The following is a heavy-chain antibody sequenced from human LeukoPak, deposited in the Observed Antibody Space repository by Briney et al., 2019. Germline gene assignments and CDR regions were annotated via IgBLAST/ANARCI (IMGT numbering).Heavy chain of an antibody. V-gene: IGHV3-11*01. CDR3: ARLEHSGSYPDAFDI. CDR2: ISSSGSTI. CDR1: GFTFSDYY. J-gene: IGHJ3*02. Sequence: GGSLRLSCAASGFTFSDYYMSWIRQAPGKGLEWVSYISSSGSTIYYAGSVKGRFTISRDNAKNSLYLQMNSLRAEDTAVYYCARLEHSGSYPDAFDIWGQGTMVTVSS. D-gene: IGHD1-26*01.